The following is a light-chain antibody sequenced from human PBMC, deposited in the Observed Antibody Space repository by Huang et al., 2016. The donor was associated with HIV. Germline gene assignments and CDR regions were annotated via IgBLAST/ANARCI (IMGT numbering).Light chain of an antibody. Sequence: DIQMTQSPSSLSASVGDRVNITCRASQSITSYLNWYQQKPGKAPKLLIYRASTLQSWVPSRFSGSGSVADFTLTISTLQPEDFATYYCQQSYSTLPMYTFGQGTKLEIK. J-gene: IGKJ2*01. V-gene: IGKV1-39*01. CDR3: QQSYSTLPMYT. CDR2: RAS. CDR1: QSITSY.